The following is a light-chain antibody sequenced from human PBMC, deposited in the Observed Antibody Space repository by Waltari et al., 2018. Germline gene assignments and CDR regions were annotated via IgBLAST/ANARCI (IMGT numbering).Light chain of an antibody. CDR3: SSYAGSSKGV. CDR1: SSDLGNYTR. J-gene: IGLJ2*01. V-gene: IGLV2-23*02. Sequence: QSALTQPASVSGSPGQSLTISCTGTSSDLGNYTRVSWYQQHPGKAPKLMIYAVSKRPSGVSDRFSGSKSGDMASLTISGLQPEDEAEYFCSSYAGSSKGVFGGGTKVTVL. CDR2: AVS.